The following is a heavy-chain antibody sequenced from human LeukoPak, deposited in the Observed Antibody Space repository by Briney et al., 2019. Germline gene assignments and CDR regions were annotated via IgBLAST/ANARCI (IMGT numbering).Heavy chain of an antibody. CDR2: TSSSSATI. CDR1: GFTFSHYS. Sequence: GGSLRLSCAASGFTFSHYSMNWVRQAPGKGLEWISYTSSSSATIYYADSVKGRFTISRDNAKNSLYLQMNSLRAEDTAVYYCAGVSLYCSSTSCDYYYMDVWGKGTTVTVSS. CDR3: AGVSLYCSSTSCDYYYMDV. J-gene: IGHJ6*03. D-gene: IGHD2-2*01. V-gene: IGHV3-48*04.